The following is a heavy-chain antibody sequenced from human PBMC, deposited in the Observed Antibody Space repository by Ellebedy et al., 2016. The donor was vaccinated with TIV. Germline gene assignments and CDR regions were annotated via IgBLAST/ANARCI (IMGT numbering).Heavy chain of an antibody. CDR1: GYTFTSYG. CDR3: AALGLGDPYYFDY. V-gene: IGHV1-18*01. J-gene: IGHJ4*02. Sequence: ASVKVSXXASGYTFTSYGISWVRQAPGQGLEWMGWISAYNGNTNYAQKLQGRVTMTTDTSTSTAYMELSSLRSEDTAVYYCAALGLGDPYYFDYWGQGTLVTVSS. CDR2: ISAYNGNT. D-gene: IGHD3-3*02.